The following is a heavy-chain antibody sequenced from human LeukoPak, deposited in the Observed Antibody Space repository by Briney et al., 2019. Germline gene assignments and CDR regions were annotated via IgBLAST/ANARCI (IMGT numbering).Heavy chain of an antibody. V-gene: IGHV3-23*01. CDR1: GFTFNTYA. D-gene: IGHD1-7*01. J-gene: IGHJ3*02. Sequence: PGGSLRFSCAASGFTFNTYAMSWVRQAPGKGLEWVSVITGSSGSTYYADSVKGRLTVSRDNSKNTLYLQMNSLRAEDTAVYYCAKIITGTTFDAFDIWGQGTMVTVSS. CDR2: ITGSSGST. CDR3: AKIITGTTFDAFDI.